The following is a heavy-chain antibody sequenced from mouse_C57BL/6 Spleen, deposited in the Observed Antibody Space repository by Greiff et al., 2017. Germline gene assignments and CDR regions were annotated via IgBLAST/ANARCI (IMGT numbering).Heavy chain of an antibody. D-gene: IGHD3-2*02. V-gene: IGHV1-63*01. Sequence: VQGVESGAELVRPGTSVKMSCKASGYTFTNYWIGWAKQRPGHGLEWIGDIYPGGGYTNYNEKFKGKATLTADKSSSTAYMQFSSLTSEDSAIYYCARVTAQATYFDYWGQGTTLTVSS. CDR2: IYPGGGYT. CDR3: ARVTAQATYFDY. CDR1: GYTFTNYW. J-gene: IGHJ2*01.